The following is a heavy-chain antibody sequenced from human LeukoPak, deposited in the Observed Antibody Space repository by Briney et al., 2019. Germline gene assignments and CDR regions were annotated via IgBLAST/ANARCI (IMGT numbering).Heavy chain of an antibody. V-gene: IGHV4-31*03. D-gene: IGHD5-18*01. J-gene: IGHJ4*02. Sequence: SETLSLTCTVSGVSISSGGYYWSWIRQHPGKGLEWIGYIYYSGSTYYNPSLKSRVTISVDTSKNQFSLKLSSVTAADTAVYYCARGGVQLWLRAFDYWGQGTLVTVSS. CDR1: GVSISSGGYY. CDR3: ARGGVQLWLRAFDY. CDR2: IYYSGST.